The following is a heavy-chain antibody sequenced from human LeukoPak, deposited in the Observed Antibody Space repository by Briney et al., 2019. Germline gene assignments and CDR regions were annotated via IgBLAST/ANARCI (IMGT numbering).Heavy chain of an antibody. D-gene: IGHD6-19*01. V-gene: IGHV3-74*01. CDR3: ATKQWLAPPPDS. CDR1: GSTFSTYW. J-gene: IGHJ4*02. Sequence: ASLRLSCAPFGSTFSTYWRLWFRQAPGKGLESVTGIKTDGTVTTCADSVKSRFTVSRDNADNTMFLQMNSVRDEDTAVYYCATKQWLAPPPDSWGQGTLVTVSS. CDR2: IKTDGTVT.